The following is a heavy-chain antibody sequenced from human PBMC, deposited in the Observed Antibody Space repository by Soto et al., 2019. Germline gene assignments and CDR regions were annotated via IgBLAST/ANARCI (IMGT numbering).Heavy chain of an antibody. V-gene: IGHV1-46*01. CDR2: INPSGGST. D-gene: IGHD3-10*01. J-gene: IGHJ4*02. CDR3: ARDPRECPRDGCRGYFDY. Sequence: QVQLVQSGAEVKKPGASVKVSCKASGYTFTSYYMHWVRQAPGQGLEWMGIINPSGGSTSYAQKFQGRVTMTRDTSTSTVYMELSSLRSEDTAVYYCARDPRECPRDGCRGYFDYWGQGTLVTVSS. CDR1: GYTFTSYY.